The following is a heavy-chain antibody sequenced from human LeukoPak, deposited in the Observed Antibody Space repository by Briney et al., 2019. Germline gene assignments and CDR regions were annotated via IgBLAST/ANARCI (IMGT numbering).Heavy chain of an antibody. D-gene: IGHD2-15*01. CDR3: ARAPADCSGGSCYRYYYYGMDV. V-gene: IGHV4-34*01. CDR2: INHSGST. Sequence: SETLSLTCAVYGGSFSGYYWSWIRQPPGKGLEWIGEINHSGSTNYNPSLKSRVTISVDTSKNQFSLKLSSVTAADTAVYYCARAPADCSGGSCYRYYYYGMDVWGKGTTVTVPS. J-gene: IGHJ6*04. CDR1: GGSFSGYY.